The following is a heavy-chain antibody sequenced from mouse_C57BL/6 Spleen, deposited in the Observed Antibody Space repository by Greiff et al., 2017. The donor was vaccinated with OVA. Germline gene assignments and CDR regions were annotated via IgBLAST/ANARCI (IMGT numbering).Heavy chain of an antibody. J-gene: IGHJ4*01. CDR3: ACYGGAMDY. V-gene: IGHV1-64*01. Sequence: QVHVKQPGAELVKPGASVKLSCKASGYTFTSYWMHWVKQRPGQGLEWIGMIHPNSGSTNYNEKFKSKATLTVDKSSSTAYMQLSSLTSEDSAVYYCACYGGAMDYWGQGTSVTVSS. CDR2: IHPNSGST. CDR1: GYTFTSYW. D-gene: IGHD2-12*01.